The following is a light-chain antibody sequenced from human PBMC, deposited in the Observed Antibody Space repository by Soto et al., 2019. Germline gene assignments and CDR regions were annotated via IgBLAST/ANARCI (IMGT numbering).Light chain of an antibody. V-gene: IGKV1-5*03. Sequence: DIQMTQSPSTLSASVGDRVTITCRASQTISSRLAWCQQKPGKAPKLLIYKASSLESGVPSRFSGSGSGTEFTLTISSLQPDDFATYYCQQYNDYPLTFGGGTKVEI. CDR3: QQYNDYPLT. J-gene: IGKJ4*01. CDR1: QTISSR. CDR2: KAS.